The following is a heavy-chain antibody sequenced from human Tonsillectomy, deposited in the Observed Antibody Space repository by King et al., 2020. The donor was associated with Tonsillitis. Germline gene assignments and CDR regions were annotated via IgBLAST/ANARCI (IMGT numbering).Heavy chain of an antibody. V-gene: IGHV2-70*01. Sequence: VTLKESGPALVKPTQTLTLTCTFSGFSLSTSAMCVSWIRQPPGKALEWLALIDWDDDKYYSTSLKTRLTISKDTSKNQVVLTMTNMDPVDTATYYCAWISNDFWSGYADYWGQGTLVTVSS. CDR1: GFSLSTSAMC. J-gene: IGHJ4*02. D-gene: IGHD3-3*01. CDR3: AWISNDFWSGYADY. CDR2: IDWDDDK.